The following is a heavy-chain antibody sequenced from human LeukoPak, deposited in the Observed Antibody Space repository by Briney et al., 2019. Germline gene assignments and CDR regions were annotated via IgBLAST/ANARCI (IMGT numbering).Heavy chain of an antibody. V-gene: IGHV4-34*01. J-gene: IGHJ4*02. CDR3: ARIKSTAVDY. D-gene: IGHD5/OR15-5a*01. CDR1: GXTFSSYS. CDR2: INHSGST. Sequence: GSLRPSCAASGXTFSSYSMNWVRQTPGKGLEWIGEINHSGSTKNNPSLKSRVTISVDTSKNQFSLKLRSVTAADTAVYYCARIKSTAVDYWGQGTLVSVSS.